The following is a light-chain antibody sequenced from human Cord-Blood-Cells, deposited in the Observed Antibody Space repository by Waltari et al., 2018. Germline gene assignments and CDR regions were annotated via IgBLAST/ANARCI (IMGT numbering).Light chain of an antibody. V-gene: IGKV1-33*01. CDR2: DAS. CDR1: QDISNY. J-gene: IGKJ4*01. CDR3: QQYDNLVLT. Sequence: DIQMTQSPSSLSASVGARLTITCQASQDISNYLNWYQQKPGKAPKLLIYDASNLETGVPSRFSGSGSGTDFTFTISSLQPEDIATYYCQQYDNLVLTFGGGTKVEIK.